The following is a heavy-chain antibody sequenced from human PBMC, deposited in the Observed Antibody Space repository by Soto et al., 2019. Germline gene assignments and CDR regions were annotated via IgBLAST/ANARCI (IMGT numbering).Heavy chain of an antibody. CDR1: GGSISSGGYY. CDR2: MYYSGST. V-gene: IGHV4-31*03. Sequence: QVQLHESGPGLVKPSQTLSLTCTVSGGSISSGGYYWSWIRQHPGKGLEWIGFMYYSGSTYYNPSLESRATISVDTSKNQFSLELSSVTAADTAVYYCARDSYYYDKTGQTNWGQGTLVTVSS. J-gene: IGHJ4*02. D-gene: IGHD3-22*01. CDR3: ARDSYYYDKTGQTN.